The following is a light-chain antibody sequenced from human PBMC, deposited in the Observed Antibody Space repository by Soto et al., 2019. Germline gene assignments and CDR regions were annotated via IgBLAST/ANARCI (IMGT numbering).Light chain of an antibody. CDR2: GAS. CDR1: QSVDNN. Sequence: IVLTQSPATLSVSPSARGALXGRASQSVDNNLAWYQQKPGQAPRLLIHGASSRATGIPDRISGSGSGTDFTLTISRLEPEDFAVYYCQQYGSSPITFGQGTRLEIK. J-gene: IGKJ5*01. CDR3: QQYGSSPIT. V-gene: IGKV3-20*01.